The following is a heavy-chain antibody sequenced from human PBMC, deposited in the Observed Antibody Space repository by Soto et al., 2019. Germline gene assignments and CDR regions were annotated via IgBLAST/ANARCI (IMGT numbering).Heavy chain of an antibody. Sequence: EVQLLESGGGLVQPGGSLRLSCVASGLTFSNLAMGWVRQAPGKGLEWVSTISGSGGSAYYADSVRGRFTISRDNSKNTLDLQMHSLRVEDTAVYYCAKGEAAVVDCWGQGTLVTVSS. J-gene: IGHJ4*02. D-gene: IGHD6-25*01. CDR3: AKGEAAVVDC. CDR2: ISGSGGSA. V-gene: IGHV3-23*01. CDR1: GLTFSNLA.